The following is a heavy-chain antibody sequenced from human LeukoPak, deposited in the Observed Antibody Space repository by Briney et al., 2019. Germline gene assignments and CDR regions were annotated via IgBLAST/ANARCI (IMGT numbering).Heavy chain of an antibody. CDR3: ARELFDAFDI. CDR1: GGSISSYY. CDR2: IYYSGST. Sequence: SETLSLTCTVSGGSISSYYWSWIRQPPGKGLEWIGYIYYSGSTNYNPSPKSRVTISVDTSKNQFSLKLSSVTAADTAVYYCARELFDAFDIWGQGTMVTVSS. V-gene: IGHV4-59*01. J-gene: IGHJ3*02.